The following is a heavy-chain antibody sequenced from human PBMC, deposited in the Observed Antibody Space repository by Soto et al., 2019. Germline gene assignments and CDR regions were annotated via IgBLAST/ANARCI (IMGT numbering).Heavy chain of an antibody. Sequence: SETLSLTCTVSGGSISSGGYYWSWIRQHPGKGLEWIGYIYYSGSTYYNPSLKSRVTISVDTSKNQFSLKLSSVTAADTAVYYCARDSSGYRYYFDYWGQGTLVTVSS. J-gene: IGHJ4*02. CDR1: GGSISSGGYY. CDR2: IYYSGST. V-gene: IGHV4-31*03. CDR3: ARDSSGYRYYFDY. D-gene: IGHD3-22*01.